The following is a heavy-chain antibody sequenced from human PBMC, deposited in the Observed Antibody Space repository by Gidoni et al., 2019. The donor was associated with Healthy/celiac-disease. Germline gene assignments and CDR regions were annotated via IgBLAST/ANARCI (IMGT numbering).Heavy chain of an antibody. V-gene: IGHV3-30-3*01. CDR1: GFTFSRYA. J-gene: IGHJ4*02. D-gene: IGHD6-19*01. CDR2: ISYDGSNK. Sequence: QVQLVESGGGVVQPGRSLRLSCAASGFTFSRYAMHWVRQAPGKGLEWVAVISYDGSNKYYADSVKGRFTISRDNSKNTLYLQMNSLRAEDTAVYYCARDSEPRGWFRSIFDYWGQGTLVTVSS. CDR3: ARDSEPRGWFRSIFDY.